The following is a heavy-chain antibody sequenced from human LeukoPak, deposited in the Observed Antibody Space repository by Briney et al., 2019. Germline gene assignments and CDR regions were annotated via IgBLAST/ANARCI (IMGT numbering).Heavy chain of an antibody. Sequence: GRSLRLSCAASGFTFSSYGMHWVRQAPGKGLEWVAVISYDGSSKSYADSVKGRFTISRDNSKNTLYLQMNSLRAEDTAVYYCARGYGNYGYWGQGTLVTVSS. CDR1: GFTFSSYG. J-gene: IGHJ4*02. CDR3: ARGYGNYGY. CDR2: ISYDGSSK. D-gene: IGHD4-11*01. V-gene: IGHV3-30*03.